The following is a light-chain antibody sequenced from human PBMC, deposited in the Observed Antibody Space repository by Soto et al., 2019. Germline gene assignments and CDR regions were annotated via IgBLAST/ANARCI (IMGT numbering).Light chain of an antibody. CDR2: TAS. CDR1: QNIYSY. Sequence: DIRMTQSPSSLSASVGDRVTITCRASQNIYSYLNWYQQKPGKAPKLLIYTASSLQSGVPSRFSGGGSGTDFTLTISSLQPEDFATYYCQQSYSAPRTFGQGTKVEIK. V-gene: IGKV1-39*01. J-gene: IGKJ1*01. CDR3: QQSYSAPRT.